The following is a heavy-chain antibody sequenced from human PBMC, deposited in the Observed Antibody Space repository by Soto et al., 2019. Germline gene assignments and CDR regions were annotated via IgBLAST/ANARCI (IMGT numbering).Heavy chain of an antibody. CDR3: ARIVSVLMVPHADY. D-gene: IGHD2-8*01. CDR1: GGSVSSGSYY. Sequence: SETLSLTCTVSGGSVSSGSYYWSWIRQPPGKGLEWIGYIYYSGSTNYNPSLKSRVTISVDTSKNQFSLKLSSMTAADTAVYYCARIVSVLMVPHADYWGQGTLVTVSS. J-gene: IGHJ4*02. CDR2: IYYSGST. V-gene: IGHV4-61*01.